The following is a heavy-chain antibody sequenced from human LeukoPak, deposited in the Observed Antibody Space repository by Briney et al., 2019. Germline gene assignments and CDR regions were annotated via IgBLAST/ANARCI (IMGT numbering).Heavy chain of an antibody. CDR1: GGSIRNYY. D-gene: IGHD3-10*01. CDR2: IHISGST. V-gene: IGHV4-4*07. Sequence: PSETLSLTCTVSGGSIRNYYWNWIRQSAGKGLELIGRIHISGSTNYNPSLKSRVTISVDTSKNQFSLKLSSVTAADTAVYYCARVPFYYYGSGSYYIDYWGRGTLVTVSS. J-gene: IGHJ4*02. CDR3: ARVPFYYYGSGSYYIDY.